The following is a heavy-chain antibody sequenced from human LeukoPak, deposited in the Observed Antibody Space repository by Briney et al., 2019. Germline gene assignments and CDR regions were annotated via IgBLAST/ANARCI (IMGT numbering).Heavy chain of an antibody. D-gene: IGHD6-19*01. V-gene: IGHV4-39*01. CDR1: GDFISSSSYY. CDR3: ARHVQYNSGWTFFDY. J-gene: IGHJ4*02. Sequence: SETLSLTCTVSGDFISSSSYYWGWIRQPPGKGLEWIGSIYFSGSTSYNPSLESRVTISVDTSKNQFSLKLSSVTAADTAVYYCARHVQYNSGWTFFDYWGQGTLVTVSS. CDR2: IYFSGST.